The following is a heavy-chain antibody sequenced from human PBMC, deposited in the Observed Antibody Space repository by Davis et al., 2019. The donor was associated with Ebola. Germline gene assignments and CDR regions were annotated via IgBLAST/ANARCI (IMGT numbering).Heavy chain of an antibody. CDR2: IRSKANSYAT. CDR1: GFTFSGSA. D-gene: IGHD2-15*01. V-gene: IGHV3-73*01. J-gene: IGHJ6*02. CDR3: NAGGSCSGGSCYQDV. Sequence: PGGSLRLSCAASGFTFSGSAMHWVRQASGKGLEWVGRIRSKANSYATAYAASVKGRFTISRDDSKNTAYLQMNSLKTEDTAVYYCNAGGSCSGGSCYQDVWGQGTTVTVSS.